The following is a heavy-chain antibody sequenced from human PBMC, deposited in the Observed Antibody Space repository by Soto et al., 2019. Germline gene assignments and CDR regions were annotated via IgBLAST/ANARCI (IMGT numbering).Heavy chain of an antibody. CDR1: GFTFSSYW. CDR2: INSDGSST. D-gene: IGHD6-19*01. CDR3: ARDIAVADDYYDYYGMDV. V-gene: IGHV3-74*01. Sequence: EVQLVESGGGLVQPGGSLRLSCAASGFTFSSYWMHWVRQAPGKGLVWVSRINSDGSSTSYADSVKGRFTISRDNAKNTLYLQMNSLRAEDTAVYYCARDIAVADDYYDYYGMDVWGQGTTVTVSS. J-gene: IGHJ6*02.